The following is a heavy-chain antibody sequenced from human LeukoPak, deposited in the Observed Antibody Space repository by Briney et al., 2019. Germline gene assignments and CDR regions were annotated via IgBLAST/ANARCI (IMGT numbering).Heavy chain of an antibody. CDR1: GFTFSSYG. J-gene: IGHJ4*02. Sequence: GGSLRLSCAASGFTFSSYGMSWVRQAPGKGLEWVSAISGSGGSTYYADSVKGRFTIPRDNSKNTLYLQMNSLRAEDTAVYYCANSEVLLWFGEPPNFDYWGQGTLVTVSS. CDR3: ANSEVLLWFGEPPNFDY. CDR2: ISGSGGST. V-gene: IGHV3-23*01. D-gene: IGHD3-10*01.